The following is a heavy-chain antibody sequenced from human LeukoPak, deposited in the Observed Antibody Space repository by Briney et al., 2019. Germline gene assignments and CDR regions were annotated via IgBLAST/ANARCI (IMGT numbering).Heavy chain of an antibody. V-gene: IGHV1-69*05. CDR1: GGTFSSYA. J-gene: IGHJ3*02. CDR3: ARSQYSSSWHDAFDI. CDR2: IIPIFGTA. Sequence: SVKVSCKASGGTFSSYAISWVRQAPGQGLEWTGGIIPIFGTANYAQKFQGRVTITTDESTSTAYMELSSLRSEDTAVYYCARSQYSSSWHDAFDIWGQGTMVTVSS. D-gene: IGHD6-13*01.